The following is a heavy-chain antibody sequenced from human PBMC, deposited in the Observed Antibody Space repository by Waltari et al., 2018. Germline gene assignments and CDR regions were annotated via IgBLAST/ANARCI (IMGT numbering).Heavy chain of an antibody. CDR1: GYTFTGYY. J-gene: IGHJ5*02. CDR2: INPNSGGT. CDR3: ARAYCSSTSCYSNWFDP. V-gene: IGHV1-2*02. Sequence: QVQLVQSGAEVKKPGASVKVSCKASGYTFTGYYMHWVRQAPGQGLEWMGWINPNSGGTNYAQKFQGRVTMTRDTSISKAYMELSRLRSDDTAVYYCARAYCSSTSCYSNWFDPWGQGTLVTVSS. D-gene: IGHD2-2*01.